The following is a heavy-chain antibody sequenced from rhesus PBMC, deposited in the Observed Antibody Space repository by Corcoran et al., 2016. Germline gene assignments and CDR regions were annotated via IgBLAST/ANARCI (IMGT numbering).Heavy chain of an antibody. Sequence: EVQLVQSGAAVKKPGASVKISCKASGYTFTAHYLNWGRPAPGKGLEWMGSSDPEDGEADYAEMFQDRVTCTADMSTATADMEVSSLRSEDTAVYYCARDNDFWGQGVLVTVSS. CDR3: ARDNDF. CDR1: GYTFTAHY. CDR2: SDPEDGEA. V-gene: IGHV1-111*02. J-gene: IGHJ4*01.